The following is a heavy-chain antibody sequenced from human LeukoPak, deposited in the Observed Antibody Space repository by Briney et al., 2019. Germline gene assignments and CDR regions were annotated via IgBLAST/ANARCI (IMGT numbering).Heavy chain of an antibody. CDR2: IYYSGST. Sequence: SETLSLTCTVSGGSISSYYWSWIRQPPGKEREWMGYIYYSGSTNYNPSLKSRVTIPVDTSKNQFSLRLGSVTAADTAVYYCARGIRSAYWSFDYWGQGTLVTVSS. CDR1: GGSISSYY. J-gene: IGHJ4*02. D-gene: IGHD3-22*01. CDR3: ARGIRSAYWSFDY. V-gene: IGHV4-59*01.